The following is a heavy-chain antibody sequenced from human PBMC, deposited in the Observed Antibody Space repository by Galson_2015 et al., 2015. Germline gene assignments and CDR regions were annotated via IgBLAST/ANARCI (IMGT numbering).Heavy chain of an antibody. J-gene: IGHJ4*02. V-gene: IGHV3-15*01. D-gene: IGHD2-2*02. Sequence: LRLSCAASGFIFSNAWMSWVRQAPGKGLEWVGRIYSKTDGGTREYAAPVKGRFIISRDDSRNTVSLQMNSLKTEDTAVYYCTTSPNYTNGYFDYWGQGTLVTVSS. CDR1: GFIFSNAW. CDR2: IYSKTDGGTR. CDR3: TTSPNYTNGYFDY.